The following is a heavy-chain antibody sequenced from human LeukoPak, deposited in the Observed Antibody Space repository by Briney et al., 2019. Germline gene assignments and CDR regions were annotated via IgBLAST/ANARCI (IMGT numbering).Heavy chain of an antibody. CDR1: GFTFSSYS. J-gene: IGHJ3*02. CDR2: ISSSSSYI. CDR3: ARVLTIFGVGIGAFDI. D-gene: IGHD3-3*01. V-gene: IGHV3-21*01. Sequence: GGSLRLSCAASGFTFSSYSMNWVRQAPGKGLEWVSSISSSSSYIYYADSVKGRFTISRDNAKNSLYLQMNSLRAEDTAVYYCARVLTIFGVGIGAFDIWGQGTMVTVSS.